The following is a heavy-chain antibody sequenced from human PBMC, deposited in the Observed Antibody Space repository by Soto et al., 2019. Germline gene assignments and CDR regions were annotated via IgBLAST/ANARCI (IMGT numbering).Heavy chain of an antibody. Sequence: GASVKVSCKTSGYRFTTYYIHWVRQAPGHGLEWMAIINPTGGSTNYAQKFRGRITLIMDTSTSTVYMELSSLRSEDTAVYYCARDLAAGDLWGQGTQVTVSS. CDR1: GYRFTTYY. V-gene: IGHV1-46*01. D-gene: IGHD2-21*01. CDR2: INPTGGST. CDR3: ARDLAAGDL. J-gene: IGHJ4*02.